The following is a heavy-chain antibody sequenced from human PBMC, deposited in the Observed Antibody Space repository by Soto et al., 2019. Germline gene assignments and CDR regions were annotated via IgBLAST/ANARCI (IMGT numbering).Heavy chain of an antibody. V-gene: IGHV3-23*01. J-gene: IGHJ4*02. Sequence: EVQLLESGGGLVQPGGSLRLSCAASGFTFSSYAMSWVRQAPGKGLEWVSAISGSGGSTYYADSVKGRFTISRDNSKNTLYLQRNSLRAEDTAVYYCAKAGYSSGWYRPNERNLGYYFDYWGQGTLVTVSS. CDR1: GFTFSSYA. CDR2: ISGSGGST. CDR3: AKAGYSSGWYRPNERNLGYYFDY. D-gene: IGHD6-19*01.